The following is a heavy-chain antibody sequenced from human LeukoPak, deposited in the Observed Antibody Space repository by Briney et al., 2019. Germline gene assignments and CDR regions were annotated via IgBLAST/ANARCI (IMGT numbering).Heavy chain of an antibody. CDR2: INSDGSST. Sequence: GGSLRLSCAASGFTVSSNYMSWVRQAPGKGLVWVSRINSDGSSTSYADSVKGRFTISRDNAKNTLYLQMNSLRAEDTAVYYCARASIRNYAFDIWGQGTMVTVSS. CDR1: GFTVSSNY. CDR3: ARASIRNYAFDI. D-gene: IGHD5-24*01. V-gene: IGHV3-74*01. J-gene: IGHJ3*02.